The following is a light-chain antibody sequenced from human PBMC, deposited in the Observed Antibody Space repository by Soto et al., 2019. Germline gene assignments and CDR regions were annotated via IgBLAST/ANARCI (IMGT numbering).Light chain of an antibody. J-gene: IGKJ5*01. V-gene: IGKV3-11*01. CDR2: DAS. CDR3: QQRSNWPPIT. Sequence: EIVFSQSLSTVSLSPEERATLSCRASQSVKTFLVWYQQRPGQAPRLLIYDASHRAAGIPARFSGSGFGTDFTLTISSLEPEDAAVYYCQQRSNWPPITFGQGTLLEIK. CDR1: QSVKTF.